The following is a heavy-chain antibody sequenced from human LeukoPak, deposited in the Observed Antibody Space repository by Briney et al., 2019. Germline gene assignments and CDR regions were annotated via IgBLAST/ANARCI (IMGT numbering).Heavy chain of an antibody. V-gene: IGHV3-33*01. CDR1: GFTFSSYG. D-gene: IGHD4-17*01. J-gene: IGHJ1*01. CDR2: IWYDGSNK. CDR3: ARDGDYLEYFQH. Sequence: GGSLRLSCAASGFTFSSYGMHWVRQAPGKGLEWVAVIWYDGSNKYYADSVKGRFTISRDNSKNTLYLQMNSLRAEDTAVYYCARDGDYLEYFQHWGQGTLVTVSS.